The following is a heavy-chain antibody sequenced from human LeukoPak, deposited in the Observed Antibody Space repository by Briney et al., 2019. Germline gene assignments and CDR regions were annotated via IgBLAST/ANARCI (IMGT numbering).Heavy chain of an antibody. D-gene: IGHD1-20*01. CDR1: GFSFSTSD. CDR2: LSGSGGST. Sequence: GGSLRLSCVATGFSFSTSDMSWVRQAPEKGLEWVSGLSGSGGSTYYADSVKGRFTISRDNSKNTLYLQMNSLRAEDTAVYYCAKDLNWNDFDYWGQGTLVTVSS. J-gene: IGHJ4*02. CDR3: AKDLNWNDFDY. V-gene: IGHV3-23*01.